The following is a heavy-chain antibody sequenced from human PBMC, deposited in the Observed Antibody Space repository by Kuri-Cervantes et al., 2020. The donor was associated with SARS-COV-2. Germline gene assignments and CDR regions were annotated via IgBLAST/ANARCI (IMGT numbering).Heavy chain of an antibody. CDR2: ISYDGSNK. CDR3: ARGYCSSTSCYDWGAFDI. Sequence: GEPLKISCAASGFTFSSYAMHWVRQAPGKGLEWVAVISYDGSNKYYADSVKGRFTISRDNSKNTLYLQMNSLRAEDTAVYYCARGYCSSTSCYDWGAFDIWGQGTMVTVSS. D-gene: IGHD2-2*01. CDR1: GFTFSSYA. J-gene: IGHJ3*02. V-gene: IGHV3-30-3*01.